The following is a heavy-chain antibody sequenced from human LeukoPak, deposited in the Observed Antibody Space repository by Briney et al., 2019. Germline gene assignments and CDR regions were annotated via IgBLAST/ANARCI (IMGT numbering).Heavy chain of an antibody. CDR1: VFAFSSNW. D-gene: IGHD7-27*01. J-gene: IGHJ4*02. CDR2: VNSGGSGT. Sequence: GGSLRLSCAASVFAFSSNWIHWVRQTPWKGLVWVSRVNSGGSGTSYADSVEGRFTISRDNAKNTLYLQMNSLKGEDTAVYYCATSLGPLTEYWGQGTLVTVSS. CDR3: ATSLGPLTEY. V-gene: IGHV3-74*01.